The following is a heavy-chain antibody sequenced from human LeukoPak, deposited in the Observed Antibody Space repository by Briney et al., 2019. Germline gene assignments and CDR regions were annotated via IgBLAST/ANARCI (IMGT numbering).Heavy chain of an antibody. D-gene: IGHD6-19*01. CDR1: GYTLTELS. J-gene: IGHJ4*02. V-gene: IGHV1-24*01. CDR3: ARDQGLSGWYGETTDY. Sequence: ASVKVSCKVSGYTLTELSMHWVRQAPGKGLEWMGSFGPEDGETIYAQKFQGRVTMTRDTSTSTVYMELSSLRSEDTAVYYCARDQGLSGWYGETTDYWGQGTLVTVSS. CDR2: FGPEDGET.